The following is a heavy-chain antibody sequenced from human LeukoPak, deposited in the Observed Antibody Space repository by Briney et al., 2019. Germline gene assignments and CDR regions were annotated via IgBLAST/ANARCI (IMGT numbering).Heavy chain of an antibody. Sequence: GGSLRLSCAASGFTFTTYWMHWVRQAPGKGLVWVSHINSDGSITSYADSVKGRFTISRDNAKNALYLQMNSLRAEDTAVYYCARDAVDTANAVWGQGTTVTVSS. J-gene: IGHJ6*02. CDR2: INSDGSIT. CDR3: ARDAVDTANAV. V-gene: IGHV3-74*01. D-gene: IGHD5-18*01. CDR1: GFTFTTYW.